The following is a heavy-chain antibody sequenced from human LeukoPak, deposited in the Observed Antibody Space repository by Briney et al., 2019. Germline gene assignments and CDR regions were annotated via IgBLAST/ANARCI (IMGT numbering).Heavy chain of an antibody. D-gene: IGHD3-10*01. CDR1: GFTFSGYA. CDR2: IGGSGDTT. J-gene: IGHJ6*02. V-gene: IGHV3-23*01. Sequence: GGSLRLSCAASGFTFSGYAMAWVRQAPGKGLEWVSVIGGSGDTTRYADPVKGRFTISRDKSKTTLFLQMNSLRVEDTAVYYCASKFGESYYYYYGLDVWGQGTTVTVYS. CDR3: ASKFGESYYYYYGLDV.